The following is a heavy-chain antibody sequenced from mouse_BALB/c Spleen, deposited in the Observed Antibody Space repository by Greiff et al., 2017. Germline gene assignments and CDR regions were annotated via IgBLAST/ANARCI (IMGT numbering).Heavy chain of an antibody. CDR3: ARKDYAFMDY. CDR1: GYSFTGYY. Sequence: VQLQQSGPELVKPGASVKISCKASGYSFTGYYMHWVKQSHVKSLEWIGRINPYNGATSYNQNFKDKASLTVDKSSSTAYMELHSLTSEDSAVYYCARKDYAFMDYWGQGTSVTVSS. D-gene: IGHD2-4*01. J-gene: IGHJ4*01. CDR2: INPYNGAT. V-gene: IGHV1-31*01.